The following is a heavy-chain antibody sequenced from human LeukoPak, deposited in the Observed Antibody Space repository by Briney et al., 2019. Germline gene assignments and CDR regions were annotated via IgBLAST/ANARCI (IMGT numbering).Heavy chain of an antibody. D-gene: IGHD3-22*01. V-gene: IGHV3-30*04. Sequence: GGSLRLSCAASGFTFSSYAMHWVRQAPGKGLEWVAVISYDGSNKYYADSVKGRFTISRDNSKNTLYLQMDSLRAEDTAVYYCARDLKGRRVRYSFDYWGQGTLVTVSS. CDR1: GFTFSSYA. J-gene: IGHJ4*02. CDR3: ARDLKGRRVRYSFDY. CDR2: ISYDGSNK.